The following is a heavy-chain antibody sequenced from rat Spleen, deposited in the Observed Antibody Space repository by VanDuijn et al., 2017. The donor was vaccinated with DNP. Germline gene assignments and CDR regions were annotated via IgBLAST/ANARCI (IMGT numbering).Heavy chain of an antibody. CDR2: ISYDGASI. J-gene: IGHJ2*01. CDR3: ARPDH. Sequence: EVQLVESGGGLVQPGRSLKLSCAASGFTFSDFNMAWVRQAPKKGLEWVATISYDGASIHYRDSVKGRFTVSRDNAKSILYLQMDSLRSEDTATYYCARPDHWGQGVMVTVSS. V-gene: IGHV5-7*01. CDR1: GFTFSDFN.